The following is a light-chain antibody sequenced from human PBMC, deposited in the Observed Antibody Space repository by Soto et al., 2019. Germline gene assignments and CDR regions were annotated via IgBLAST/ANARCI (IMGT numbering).Light chain of an antibody. J-gene: IGLJ2*01. V-gene: IGLV2-14*01. CDR1: SSDISYYNY. Sequence: QSALTQPASVSGSPGQSITISCTGTSSDISYYNYVSWYQQHPDKAPKLIIYEVSDRPSGVSNRFSGSKSDNTASLTISGLQAEDEADYYCSSYTSRNIVVFGGGTKLTVL. CDR2: EVS. CDR3: SSYTSRNIVV.